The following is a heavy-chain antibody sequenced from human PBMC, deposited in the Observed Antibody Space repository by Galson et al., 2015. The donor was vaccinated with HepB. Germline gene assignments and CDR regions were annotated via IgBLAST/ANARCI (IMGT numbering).Heavy chain of an antibody. D-gene: IGHD3-10*01. CDR1: GGSISSGGYY. Sequence: TLSLTCAVSGGSISSGGYYWSWIRQPPGKGLEWIGYIYYSGSTYYNPSLKSRVTISVDTSKNQFSLKLSSVTAADTAVYYCARGDTMVRGVNCGMDVWGQGTTVTVSS. J-gene: IGHJ6*02. V-gene: IGHV4-30-4*01. CDR3: ARGDTMVRGVNCGMDV. CDR2: IYYSGST.